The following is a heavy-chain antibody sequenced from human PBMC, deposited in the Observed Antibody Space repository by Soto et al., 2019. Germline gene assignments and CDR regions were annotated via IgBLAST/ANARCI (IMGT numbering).Heavy chain of an antibody. CDR2: ISGSGRNT. CDR3: AEDMNGSGRFTSYYHSGMEV. D-gene: IGHD3-10*01. Sequence: EVQMLESGGGLVHPGGSLRLSCAAAGFTFSNYAMNWLRQAPGKGLEWVSSISGSGRNTSYADSVHVLLTISRDISTHALYLRIHGLRVEETVVYYFAEDMNGSGRFTSYYHSGMEVWGQGTTVTFSS. CDR1: GFTFSNYA. V-gene: IGHV3-23*01. J-gene: IGHJ6*01.